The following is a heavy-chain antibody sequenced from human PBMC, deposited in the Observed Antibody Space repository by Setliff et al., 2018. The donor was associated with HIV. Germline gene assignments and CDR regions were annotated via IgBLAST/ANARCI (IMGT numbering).Heavy chain of an antibody. D-gene: IGHD3-22*01. V-gene: IGHV3-21*04. CDR3: AKEVPYSNGFMYFDY. J-gene: IGHJ4*02. Sequence: LRLSCAASGFTFSSYSMNWVRQAPGKGLEWVSSISSSSSYIYYADSVKGRFTISRDNSENTLYLQMNSLRPEDTAIYYCAKEVPYSNGFMYFDYWGQGTLVTVS. CDR2: ISSSSSYI. CDR1: GFTFSSYS.